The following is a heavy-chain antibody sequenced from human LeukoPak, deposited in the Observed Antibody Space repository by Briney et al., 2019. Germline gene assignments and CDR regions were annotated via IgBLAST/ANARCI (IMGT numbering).Heavy chain of an antibody. D-gene: IGHD5-18*01. CDR2: SIPILGIA. Sequence: GASVKLSCKASGGTFSSYAVSWVRQAPGQGLEWIGRSIPILGIASYAQKFQGRVTITAYKSTSTAYLELSRLSSEDTAVYYCARSAHQYSYGYDRDYFDYWGQGTLVTVSS. J-gene: IGHJ4*02. CDR3: ARSAHQYSYGYDRDYFDY. CDR1: GGTFSSYA. V-gene: IGHV1-69*04.